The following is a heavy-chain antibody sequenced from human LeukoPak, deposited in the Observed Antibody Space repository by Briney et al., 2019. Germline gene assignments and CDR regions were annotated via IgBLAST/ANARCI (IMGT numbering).Heavy chain of an antibody. Sequence: GGSLRLSCVASEFTFSSYNMNWVRQAPGKGLEWVAFIRYDGSNKYYADSVKGRFTISRDNSKNTLYLQMNSLRAEDTAVYYCAKDQIDFWSGYCAFDIWGQGTMVTVSS. J-gene: IGHJ3*02. CDR3: AKDQIDFWSGYCAFDI. CDR2: IRYDGSNK. D-gene: IGHD3-3*01. CDR1: EFTFSSYN. V-gene: IGHV3-30*02.